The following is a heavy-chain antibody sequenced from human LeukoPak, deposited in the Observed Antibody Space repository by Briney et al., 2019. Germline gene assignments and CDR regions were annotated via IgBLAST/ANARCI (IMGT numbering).Heavy chain of an antibody. CDR3: AKRLKGHCSSTSCYVFGAFDI. CDR2: ISGSGGST. V-gene: IGHV3-23*01. CDR1: GFTFSSYG. J-gene: IGHJ3*02. D-gene: IGHD2-2*01. Sequence: GGSLRLSCAASGFTFSSYGMSWVRQAPGKGLEWVSAISGSGGSTYYADSVKGRFTISRDNSKNTLYLQMNSLRAEDTAVYYCAKRLKGHCSSTSCYVFGAFDIWGQGTMVTVSS.